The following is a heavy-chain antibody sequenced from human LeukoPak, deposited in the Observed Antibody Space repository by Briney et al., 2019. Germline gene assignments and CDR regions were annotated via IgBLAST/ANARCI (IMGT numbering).Heavy chain of an antibody. J-gene: IGHJ3*02. D-gene: IGHD2-2*01. CDR3: AREIANCSSTSCYRGAFDI. V-gene: IGHV4-4*02. CDR2: IYHSGST. CDR1: GGSISSSNW. Sequence: SGTLSLTCAVSGGSISSSNWWSWVRQPPGKGLEWIGEIYHSGSTNYNPSLKSRVTISVDKSKNQFSLKLSSVTAADTAVYYCAREIANCSSTSCYRGAFDIWGQGTMVTVSS.